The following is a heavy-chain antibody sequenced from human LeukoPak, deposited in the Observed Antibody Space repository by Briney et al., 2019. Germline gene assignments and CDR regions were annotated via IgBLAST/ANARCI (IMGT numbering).Heavy chain of an antibody. CDR2: ISWNSGSI. J-gene: IGHJ4*02. V-gene: IGHV3-9*01. CDR3: AKVAPLYRGPYYFDY. D-gene: IGHD3-16*02. CDR1: GFTFDDYA. Sequence: GGSLRLSCAASGFTFDDYAMHWVRQAPGKGLEWVSGISWNSGSIGYADSVKGRFTISRDNAKNSLYLQMNSLRAEDTALYYCAKVAPLYRGPYYFDYWGQGTLVTVSS.